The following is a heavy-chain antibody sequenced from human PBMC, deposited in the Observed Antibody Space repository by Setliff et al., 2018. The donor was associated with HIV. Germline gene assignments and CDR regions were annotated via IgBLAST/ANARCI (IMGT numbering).Heavy chain of an antibody. V-gene: IGHV5-51*01. D-gene: IGHD6-13*01. CDR3: ARHRHTAAGTLDAFDI. CDR2: IHPVDSDT. Sequence: PGDSPQISCKRSWYSFTSNWIGWVRQMPGKGLEWMGIIHPVDSDTRYSPSFQGQVTISADKSISTAYLQWSTLKASDTAIYYCARHRHTAAGTLDAFDIWGQGTVVTVSS. CDR1: WYSFTSNW. J-gene: IGHJ3*02.